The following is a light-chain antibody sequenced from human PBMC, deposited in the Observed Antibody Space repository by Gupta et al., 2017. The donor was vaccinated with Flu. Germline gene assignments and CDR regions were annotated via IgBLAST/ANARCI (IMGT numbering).Light chain of an antibody. CDR2: YAS. Sequence: SSCLSASVGGSVTISCRASQRIIMCLHWSQQKPEIAPRLLIIYASTGRTGIPSRCRGSGSGTDFTLTISSLQPEDFASYFCRQCASPPEDFGPGTQMEIK. J-gene: IGKJ2*01. CDR3: RQCASPPED. V-gene: IGKV1-39*01. CDR1: QRIIMC.